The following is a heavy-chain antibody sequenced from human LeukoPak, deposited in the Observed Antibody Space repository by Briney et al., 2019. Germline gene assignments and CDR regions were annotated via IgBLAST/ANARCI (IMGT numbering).Heavy chain of an antibody. CDR2: ISSSSSYI. V-gene: IGHV3-21*01. CDR1: GFPLCRCH. CDR3: TRVGRLSVYGLVT. Sequence: PGGSLSLSCTVSGFPLCRCHENWRRQAPGKGLEWVSSISSSSSYIYYADSVKGRFTMSRDNAKNSVYLQMNSLRAEDTAVYYSTRVGRLSVYGLVTSGQRTTVTVSS. J-gene: IGHJ6*02.